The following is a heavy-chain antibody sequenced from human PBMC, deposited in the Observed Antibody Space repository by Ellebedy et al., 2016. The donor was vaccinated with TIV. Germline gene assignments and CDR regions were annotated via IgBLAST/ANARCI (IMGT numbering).Heavy chain of an antibody. CDR2: INPSGGST. CDR3: ARGVVVVPAARDVQLY. CDR1: GCTFTGHY. V-gene: IGHV1-46*01. J-gene: IGHJ4*02. D-gene: IGHD2-2*01. Sequence: ASVKVSXXASGCTFTGHYMHWVRQAPGQGLEWMGIINPSGGSTSYAQKFQGRVTMTRDTSTSTVYMELSSLRSEDTAVYYCARGVVVVPAARDVQLYWGQGTLVTVSS.